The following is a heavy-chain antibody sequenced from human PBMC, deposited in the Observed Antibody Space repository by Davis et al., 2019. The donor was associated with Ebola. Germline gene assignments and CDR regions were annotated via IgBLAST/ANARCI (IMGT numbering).Heavy chain of an antibody. CDR3: ARGGGTYGDYYFDY. V-gene: IGHV3-23*01. Sequence: GESLKISCAASGFIFSTYGMSWVRQAPGKGLEWVSTITGSGVSTYYADSVKGRFTISRDNSKNTLYLQMNSLRAEDTAVYYCARGGGTYGDYYFDYWGQGTLVTVSS. CDR2: ITGSGVST. CDR1: GFIFSTYG. J-gene: IGHJ4*02. D-gene: IGHD4-17*01.